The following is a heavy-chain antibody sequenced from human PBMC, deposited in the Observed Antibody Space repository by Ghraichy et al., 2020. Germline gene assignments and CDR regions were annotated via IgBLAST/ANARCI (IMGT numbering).Heavy chain of an antibody. Sequence: ASVKVSCKASGLTFTRQHIQWVRQAPVQVLEWMGIINPTGGSTNYAQEFQGRVTMTRDTSTSTVFMELSSLRSEDTAVYFCARVRFGYGIDVWGQGTTVIVSS. CDR1: GLTFTRQH. J-gene: IGHJ6*02. D-gene: IGHD3-16*01. V-gene: IGHV1-46*01. CDR2: INPTGGST. CDR3: ARVRFGYGIDV.